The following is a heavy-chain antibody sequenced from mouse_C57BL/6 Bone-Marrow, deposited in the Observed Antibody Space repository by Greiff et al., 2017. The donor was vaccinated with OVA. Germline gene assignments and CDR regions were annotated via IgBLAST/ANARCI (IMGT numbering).Heavy chain of an antibody. CDR2: IDPETGGT. J-gene: IGHJ2*01. CDR3: TRRAYCYDSSYRDY. V-gene: IGHV1-15*01. CDR1: GYTFTDYE. D-gene: IGHD1-1*01. Sequence: QVQLQQSGAELVRPGASVTLSCKASGYTFTDYEMHWVKQTPVHGLEWIGAIDPETGGTAYNQKFKGKAILTADKSSSTAYMELRSLTSEDSSFYYCTRRAYCYDSSYRDYWGQGTTLTVSS.